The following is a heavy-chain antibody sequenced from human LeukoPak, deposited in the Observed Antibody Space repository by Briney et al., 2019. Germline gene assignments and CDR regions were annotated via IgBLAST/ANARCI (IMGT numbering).Heavy chain of an antibody. V-gene: IGHV3-23*01. D-gene: IGHD1-26*01. CDR1: GFTFSSYA. CDR3: ARGKWELLLYYYYYMDV. CDR2: ISGSGGST. Sequence: PGGSLRLSCAASGFTFSSYAMSWVRQAPGKGLEWVSAISGSGGSTYYADSVKGRFTISRDNSKNTLYLQMNSLRAEDTAVYYCARGKWELLLYYYYYMDVWGKGTTVTVSS. J-gene: IGHJ6*03.